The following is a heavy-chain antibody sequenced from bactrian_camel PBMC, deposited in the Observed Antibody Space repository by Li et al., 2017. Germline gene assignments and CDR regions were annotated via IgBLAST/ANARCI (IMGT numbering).Heavy chain of an antibody. Sequence: HVQLVESGGGSVQAGGSLKLSCAGSAYITEQCGMGWYRQAAGKGREGVASIDARGVTQYADFVKGRFTISRDSSETTLYLQMDSLKPEDTAMYYYAADPGSGGSCSPNLPLTTDANYFVGQGTQVTVS. J-gene: IGHJ4*01. CDR2: IDARGVT. V-gene: IGHV3S55*01. CDR1: AYITEQCG. D-gene: IGHD2*01.